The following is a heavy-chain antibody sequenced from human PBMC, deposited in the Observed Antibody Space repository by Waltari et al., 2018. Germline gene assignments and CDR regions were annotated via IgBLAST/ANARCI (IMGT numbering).Heavy chain of an antibody. J-gene: IGHJ4*02. V-gene: IGHV4-4*02. Sequence: QVQLQESGPALVQPSGTLSLTCSVYGGSISSTYGCTGVRQSPDKELAWIGQIHHSGRIIYNPSLKSRVTISEDTSMNQFSLKVNAVTAADTAVYYCASDRGVGLYLDNWGQGTLVSVSS. CDR2: IHHSGRI. CDR1: GGSISSTYG. D-gene: IGHD2-8*02. CDR3: ASDRGVGLYLDN.